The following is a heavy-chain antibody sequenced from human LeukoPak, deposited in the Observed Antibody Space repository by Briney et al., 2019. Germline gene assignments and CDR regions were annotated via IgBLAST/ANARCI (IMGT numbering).Heavy chain of an antibody. D-gene: IGHD5-12*01. Sequence: PSETLSLTCAVYGGSFSGYYWSWIRQPPGKGLEWIGEINHSGSTNYNPSLKSRVTISVDTSKNQFSLKLSSVTAADTAVYYCARGMRLRPFDYWGQGTLVTVSS. CDR2: INHSGST. CDR3: ARGMRLRPFDY. V-gene: IGHV4-34*01. J-gene: IGHJ4*02. CDR1: GGSFSGYY.